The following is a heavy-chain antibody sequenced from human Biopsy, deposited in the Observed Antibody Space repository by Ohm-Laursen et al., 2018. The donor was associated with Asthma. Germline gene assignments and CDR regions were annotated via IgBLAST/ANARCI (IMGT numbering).Heavy chain of an antibody. CDR3: ARQSGQDYGDSSGFDI. V-gene: IGHV3-30*03. CDR1: GFVFSQSG. Sequence: SLRLSCSASGFVFSQSGTHWVRQGPGKGLEWVALVSSDGHNKYYEDSVKGRFTISRDNSRNRLYLQINRLTVEDSAVYFCARQSGQDYGDSSGFDIWGQGTKVAVSS. J-gene: IGHJ3*02. D-gene: IGHD3-22*01. CDR2: VSSDGHNK.